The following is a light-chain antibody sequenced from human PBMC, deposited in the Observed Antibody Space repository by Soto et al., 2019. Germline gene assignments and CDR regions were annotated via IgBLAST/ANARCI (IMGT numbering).Light chain of an antibody. CDR3: QSYDSSLRGYEV. J-gene: IGLJ3*02. CDR1: SSNIGAGYD. CDR2: GNI. Sequence: QSALTQPPSVSGAPGQRVTISCTGSSSNIGAGYDVHWYQQLPGAAPKLLIFGNINRPSGVPDRFSGSKSGTSASLAITGLQDEDEADYYCQSYDSSLRGYEVFGGGTKLTVL. V-gene: IGLV1-40*01.